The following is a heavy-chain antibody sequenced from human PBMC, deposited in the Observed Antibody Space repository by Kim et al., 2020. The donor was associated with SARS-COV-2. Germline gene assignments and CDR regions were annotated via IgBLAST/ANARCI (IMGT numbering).Heavy chain of an antibody. CDR1: GDSVSSNSAA. Sequence: SQTLSLTCAISGDSVSSNSAAWNWIRQSPSRGLEWLGRTYYRSKWYNDYAVSVKSRITINPDTSKNQFSLQLNSVTPEDTAVYYCARETRGYSSSWTLYYFDYWGQGTLVTVSS. V-gene: IGHV6-1*01. D-gene: IGHD6-13*01. CDR2: TYYRSKWYN. CDR3: ARETRGYSSSWTLYYFDY. J-gene: IGHJ4*02.